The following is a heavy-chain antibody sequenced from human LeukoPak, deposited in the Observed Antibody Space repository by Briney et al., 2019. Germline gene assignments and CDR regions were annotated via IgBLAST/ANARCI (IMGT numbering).Heavy chain of an antibody. CDR1: GFTFRNYA. V-gene: IGHV3-7*01. Sequence: PGGSLRLSCAASGFTFRNYAMTWVRQAPGKGLEWVANIKQDGSEKYYVDSVKGRFTISRDNAKNSLYLQINSLRAEDTAVYYCARESSSGWYFTGYYYYGMDVWGQGTTVTVSS. CDR3: ARESSSGWYFTGYYYYGMDV. CDR2: IKQDGSEK. J-gene: IGHJ6*02. D-gene: IGHD6-19*01.